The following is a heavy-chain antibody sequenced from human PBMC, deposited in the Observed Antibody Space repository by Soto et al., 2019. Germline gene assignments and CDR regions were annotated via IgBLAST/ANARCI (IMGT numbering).Heavy chain of an antibody. CDR2: INAGNGNT. Sequence: ASVKVSCKASGYTFTSYAMHWVRQAPGQRLEWMGWINAGNGNTKYSQKFQGRVTITRDTSASTAYMELSSLRSEDTAVYYCARIVVVPAAPALGYGMDVWGQGTKVTVYS. J-gene: IGHJ6*02. CDR1: GYTFTSYA. D-gene: IGHD2-2*01. CDR3: ARIVVVPAAPALGYGMDV. V-gene: IGHV1-3*01.